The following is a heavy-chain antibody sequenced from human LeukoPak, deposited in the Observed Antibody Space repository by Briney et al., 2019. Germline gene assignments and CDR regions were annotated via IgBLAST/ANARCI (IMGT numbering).Heavy chain of an antibody. D-gene: IGHD2-2*01. CDR3: ASTSQPLDPYYFDY. V-gene: IGHV3-23*01. CDR2: ISGSGGST. J-gene: IGHJ4*02. CDR1: GFTFSSYA. Sequence: GGSLRLSCAASGFTFSSYAMSWVRQAPGKGLEWVSAISGSGGSTYYADSAKGRFTISRDNSKNTLYLQMNSLRAEDTAVYYCASTSQPLDPYYFDYWGQGTLVTVSS.